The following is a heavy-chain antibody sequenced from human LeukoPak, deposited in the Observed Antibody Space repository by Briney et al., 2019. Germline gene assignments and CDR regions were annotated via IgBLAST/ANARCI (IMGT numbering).Heavy chain of an antibody. CDR3: ARDRWYSMDV. CDR1: GFTITNYW. Sequence: GGSLRLSCTASGFTITNYWVHWVRQVPGKGLVWVSHINHDGSTTTYADSVKGRFTISRDDAKNTVYLQMNSLRAEDTAVYYCARDRWYSMDVWGKGTTVTVPS. J-gene: IGHJ6*04. CDR2: INHDGSTT. V-gene: IGHV3-74*01. D-gene: IGHD6-13*01.